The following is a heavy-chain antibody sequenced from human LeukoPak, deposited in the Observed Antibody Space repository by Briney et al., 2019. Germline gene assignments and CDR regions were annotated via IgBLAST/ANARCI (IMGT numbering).Heavy chain of an antibody. D-gene: IGHD2-15*01. Sequence: ASVKVSCKASGYSFIVYYIHWVRQVPGQGLEWMGWINPRTGGTNYAQKFQGRVTMTRDTSISTAYMELSRLRSDDTAVYYCARDLCSGGSCYYDYWGQGTLVTVSS. CDR1: GYSFIVYY. CDR3: ARDLCSGGSCYYDY. J-gene: IGHJ4*02. CDR2: INPRTGGT. V-gene: IGHV1-2*02.